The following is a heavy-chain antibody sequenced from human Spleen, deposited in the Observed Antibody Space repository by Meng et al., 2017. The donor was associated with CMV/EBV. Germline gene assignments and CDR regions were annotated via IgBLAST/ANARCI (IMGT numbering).Heavy chain of an antibody. J-gene: IGHJ4*02. CDR2: IYYSGST. CDR3: AREWAGSSFDY. Sequence: CSVSGGSVNSPNYYWSWIRQPPGKGLEWIGYIYYSGSTRYNPSLNSRLTISMDKSKNQFSLNLYSLTAADTALYYCAREWAGSSFDYWGQGALVHRLL. D-gene: IGHD6-19*01. CDR1: GGSVNSPNYY. V-gene: IGHV4-61*01.